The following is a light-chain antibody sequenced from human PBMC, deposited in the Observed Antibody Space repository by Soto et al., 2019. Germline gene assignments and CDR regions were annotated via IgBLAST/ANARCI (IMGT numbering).Light chain of an antibody. CDR3: LQDYNYPRT. CDR2: AAS. Sequence: AIPMTQSPSSLSVSVGDRVTITCRASQGIRNDLGWYQQKPGKAPKLLIYAASSLQSGVPSRFSGSGSGTDFTLTISSLQPEDFATYYCLQDYNYPRTFGGGTKVEIK. J-gene: IGKJ4*01. CDR1: QGIRND. V-gene: IGKV1-6*01.